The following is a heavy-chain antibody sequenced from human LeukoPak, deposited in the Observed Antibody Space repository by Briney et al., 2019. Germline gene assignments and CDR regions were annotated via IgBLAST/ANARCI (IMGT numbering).Heavy chain of an antibody. CDR2: ISGSGGST. V-gene: IGHV3-23*01. CDR3: AKEAVAGLNWFDP. D-gene: IGHD6-19*01. CDR1: RFPFNTYA. Sequence: GGSLRLSCAASRFPFNTYAMSWVRQAPGKGLEWVSAISGSGGSTYYADSVKGRFTISRDNSKNTLYLQMNSLRAEDTAVYYCAKEAVAGLNWFDPWGQGTLVTVSS. J-gene: IGHJ5*02.